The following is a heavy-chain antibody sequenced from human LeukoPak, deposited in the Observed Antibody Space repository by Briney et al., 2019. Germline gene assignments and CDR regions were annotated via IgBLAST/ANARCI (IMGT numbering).Heavy chain of an antibody. CDR2: ISYDGSNK. D-gene: IGHD2-2*01. V-gene: IGHV3-30*03. CDR1: GFTFSSYG. CDR3: ASIVVVPAARHRALDY. Sequence: PGGSLRLSCAASGFTFSSYGMHWVRQAPGKGLEWVAVISYDGSNKYYADSVKGRFTISRDNSKNTLYLQMNSLRAEDTAVYYCASIVVVPAARHRALDYRGQGTLVTVSS. J-gene: IGHJ4*02.